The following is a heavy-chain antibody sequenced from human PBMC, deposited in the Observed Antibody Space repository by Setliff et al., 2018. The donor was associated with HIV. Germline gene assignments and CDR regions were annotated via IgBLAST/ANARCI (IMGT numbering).Heavy chain of an antibody. CDR3: ARETMYDSRGHLSHYFDY. V-gene: IGHV3-30-3*01. CDR2: ISYDGSNK. J-gene: IGHJ4*02. CDR1: GFTFSNYA. D-gene: IGHD3-22*01. Sequence: GGSLRLSCAASGFTFSNYAMHWVRQAPGKGLEWVAVISYDGSNKYYADSVKGRFTISRDNSKNTLYLQMNSLRVEDTAVYYCARETMYDSRGHLSHYFDYWGQGTPVTVSS.